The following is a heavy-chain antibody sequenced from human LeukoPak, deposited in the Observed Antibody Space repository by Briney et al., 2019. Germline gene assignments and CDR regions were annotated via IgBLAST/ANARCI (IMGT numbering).Heavy chain of an antibody. D-gene: IGHD2-2*02. Sequence: SETLSLTCTVSGDSFSGSSYYWGWIRQPPGKGLEWIGYIYYSGSTYYNPSLKSRVTISVDTSKNQFSLKLSSVTAADTAVYYCARVQYQLLYRWEGVYYFDYWGQGTLVTVSS. CDR3: ARVQYQLLYRWEGVYYFDY. CDR2: IYYSGST. V-gene: IGHV4-30-4*08. J-gene: IGHJ4*02. CDR1: GDSFSGSSYY.